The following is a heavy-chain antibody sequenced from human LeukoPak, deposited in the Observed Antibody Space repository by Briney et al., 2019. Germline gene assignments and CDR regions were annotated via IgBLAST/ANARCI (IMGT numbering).Heavy chain of an antibody. J-gene: IGHJ4*02. D-gene: IGHD1-26*01. CDR2: ISYDGSNK. CDR3: AKAHGGSYHSGID. V-gene: IGHV3-30*18. CDR1: GFTFSSFG. Sequence: GGSLRLSCAASGFTFSSFGMHWVRQAPGKGLEWVAVISYDGSNKYYADSVKGRFTISRDNSKNTLYLQLNSLRVDDTAEYYCAKAHGGSYHSGIDWGQGTLVIVSS.